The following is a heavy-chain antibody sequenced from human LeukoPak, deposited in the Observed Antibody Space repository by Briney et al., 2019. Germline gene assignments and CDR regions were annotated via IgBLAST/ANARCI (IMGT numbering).Heavy chain of an antibody. CDR2: MRQAGNEK. V-gene: IGHV3-7*01. CDR3: ARDRYYDSSGYSN. D-gene: IGHD3-22*01. CDR1: GFTFSSYW. J-gene: IGHJ4*02. Sequence: PGGSLRLSCTASGFTFSSYWMSWVRQAPGKGLEWVASMRQAGNEKFYVDAVKGRFTISRDNTKNSVSLQMNSLRAEDTAVYYCARDRYYDSSGYSNWGQGTLVTVSS.